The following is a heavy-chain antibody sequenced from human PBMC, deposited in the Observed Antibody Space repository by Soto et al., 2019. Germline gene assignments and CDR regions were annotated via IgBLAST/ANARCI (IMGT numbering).Heavy chain of an antibody. D-gene: IGHD3-10*01. CDR1: GGSISSGGYY. Sequence: SETLSLTCTVSGGSISSGGYYWSWIRQHPGKGLEWIGYIYYSGSTYYNPSLKSRVTISVDTSKNQFSLKLSSVTAADTAVYYCARDPRVPSGSYSPYYYYYGMDVWGQGTTVTVSS. CDR2: IYYSGST. CDR3: ARDPRVPSGSYSPYYYYYGMDV. J-gene: IGHJ6*02. V-gene: IGHV4-31*03.